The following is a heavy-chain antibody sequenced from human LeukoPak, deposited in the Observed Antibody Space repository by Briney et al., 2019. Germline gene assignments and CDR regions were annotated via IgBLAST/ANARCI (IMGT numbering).Heavy chain of an antibody. CDR3: ARGGLTGYYNWFDP. Sequence: SETLSLTCTVSGGSISSYYWSWIRQPPGKGLEWIGYIYYSGSTNYNPSPKSRVTISVDTSKNQFSLKLSSVTAADTAVYYCARGGLTGYYNWFDPWGQGTLVTVSS. D-gene: IGHD3-9*01. CDR1: GGSISSYY. J-gene: IGHJ5*02. CDR2: IYYSGST. V-gene: IGHV4-59*08.